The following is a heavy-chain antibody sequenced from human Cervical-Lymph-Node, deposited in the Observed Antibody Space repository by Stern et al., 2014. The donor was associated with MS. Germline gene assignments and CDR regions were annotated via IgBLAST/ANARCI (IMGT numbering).Heavy chain of an antibody. J-gene: IGHJ4*02. D-gene: IGHD4-23*01. CDR1: GFTFSNYW. CDR2: ITSDGSGS. CDR3: SRWAVVTGGDY. Sequence: EVQLVESGGGLVQPGGSLRLSCAASGFTFSNYWIHWVRQAPGKGLVWVSRITSDGSGSDYADSVKGRFTISRDNARNTIYLQMNSLRVDDTAVYYCSRWAVVTGGDYWGQGALVTVSS. V-gene: IGHV3-74*02.